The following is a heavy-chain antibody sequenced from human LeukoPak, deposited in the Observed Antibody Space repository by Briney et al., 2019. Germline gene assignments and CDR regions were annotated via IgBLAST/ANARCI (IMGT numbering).Heavy chain of an antibody. CDR3: ARDLSGHDYFDY. CDR2: ISSSGSTL. V-gene: IGHV3-11*04. CDR1: GFTFSDYY. Sequence: PGGTLRLSCAASGFTFSDYYMSWIRQAPGEGLEWVSYISSSGSTLYYADSVKGRFTISRDNAKNSLYLQMNSLRAEDTAVYYCARDLSGHDYFDYWGQGTLVTVSS. J-gene: IGHJ4*02. D-gene: IGHD5-12*01.